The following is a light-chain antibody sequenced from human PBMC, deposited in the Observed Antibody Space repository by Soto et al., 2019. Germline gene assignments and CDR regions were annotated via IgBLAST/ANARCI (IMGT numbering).Light chain of an antibody. V-gene: IGKV4-1*01. CDR1: QIVLYSSNNKNY. CDR2: WAS. J-gene: IGKJ1*01. Sequence: DIVMTQSPDSLAVSLGERATINCKSSQIVLYSSNNKNYLAWYQQKPGQPPKLLIYWASTRESGVPDRFSGSGSGTDFTLTISRLEPEDFAVYYCQQFAASPRTFGQGTKVDIK. CDR3: QQFAASPRT.